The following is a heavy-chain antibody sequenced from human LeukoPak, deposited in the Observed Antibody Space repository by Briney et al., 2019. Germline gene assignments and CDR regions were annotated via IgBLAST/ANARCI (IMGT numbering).Heavy chain of an antibody. D-gene: IGHD6-19*01. CDR2: IKQDGSEK. CDR3: ASSYSSGWPLAFDI. Sequence: PGGSLRLSCAASGFTFSSYWMSCVRQAPGKGLEWVANIKQDGSEKYYVDSVKGRFTISRDNAKNSLYLQMNSLRAEDTAVYYCASSYSSGWPLAFDIWGQGTMVTVSS. V-gene: IGHV3-7*01. J-gene: IGHJ3*02. CDR1: GFTFSSYW.